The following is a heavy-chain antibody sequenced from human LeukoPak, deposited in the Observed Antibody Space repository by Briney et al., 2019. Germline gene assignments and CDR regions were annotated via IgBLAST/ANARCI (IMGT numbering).Heavy chain of an antibody. CDR1: GYTFTAYY. CDR3: AKDGVTYGYPEY. D-gene: IGHD5-18*01. J-gene: IGHJ4*02. CDR2: ITPDSGT. Sequence: GESLKISCKGSGYTFTAYYMHWVRQAPGQGLEWMGWITPDSGTDYAQKFLGRVTLTWDTSINTAYMEVTSLTYDDTAVYYCAKDGVTYGYPEYWGQGTLVTVSS. V-gene: IGHV1-2*02.